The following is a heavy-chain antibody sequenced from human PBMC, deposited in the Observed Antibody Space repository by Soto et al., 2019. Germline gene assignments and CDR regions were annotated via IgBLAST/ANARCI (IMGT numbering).Heavy chain of an antibody. D-gene: IGHD3-10*01. Sequence: PGESLKISCKGSGYSFTSYWIGWVRQMPGKGLEWMGIINPSDSDSRYSPSFQGQVTIAADRSINTAYLQWSSLKASDTAMYFCARTMLLGLNDPGWFDYWGQGTVVTVSS. V-gene: IGHV5-51*01. J-gene: IGHJ4*02. CDR2: INPSDSDS. CDR1: GYSFTSYW. CDR3: ARTMLLGLNDPGWFDY.